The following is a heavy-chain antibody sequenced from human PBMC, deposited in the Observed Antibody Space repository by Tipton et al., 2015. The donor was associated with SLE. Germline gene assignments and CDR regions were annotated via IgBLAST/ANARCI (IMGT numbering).Heavy chain of an antibody. Sequence: TLSLTCTVSGGSISRGGNYWSWIRQPPGKGLEWIGNIYYSGSTYYHPSLKSRITISIDTSKNQFSLRLSSVTAADTAMYFCAREEIVVVPAGKTNLFNDYYMDVWGKGTTVTVSS. V-gene: IGHV4-31*03. D-gene: IGHD2-2*01. CDR1: GGSISRGGNY. CDR3: AREEIVVVPAGKTNLFNDYYMDV. CDR2: IYYSGST. J-gene: IGHJ6*03.